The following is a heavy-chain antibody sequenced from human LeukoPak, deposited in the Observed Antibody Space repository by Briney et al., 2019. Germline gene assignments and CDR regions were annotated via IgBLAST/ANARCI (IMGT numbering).Heavy chain of an antibody. CDR2: IYTSGST. CDR1: GGSISSGSYY. Sequence: PSQTLSLTXTVSGGSISSGSYYWSWIGQPAGKGLEWIGRIYTSGSTNYNPSLKSRVTISVDTSENQFSLKLSSVTAADTAVYYCARGTFLDYWGQGTLVTVSS. J-gene: IGHJ4*02. V-gene: IGHV4-61*02. D-gene: IGHD2/OR15-2a*01. CDR3: ARGTFLDY.